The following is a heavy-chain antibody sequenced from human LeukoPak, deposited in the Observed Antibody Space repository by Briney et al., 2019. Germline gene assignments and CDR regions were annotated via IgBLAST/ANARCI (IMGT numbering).Heavy chain of an antibody. D-gene: IGHD3-10*01. Sequence: ASVKVSCKASGYTFTGYYMHWVRQAPGQGLEWMGWINPNSGGTNYAQKLQGRVTMTTDTSTSTAYMELRSLRSDDTAVYYCARYHRSESFYGSGTLLFDPWGQGTLVTVSS. CDR1: GYTFTGYY. CDR2: INPNSGGT. V-gene: IGHV1-2*02. J-gene: IGHJ5*02. CDR3: ARYHRSESFYGSGTLLFDP.